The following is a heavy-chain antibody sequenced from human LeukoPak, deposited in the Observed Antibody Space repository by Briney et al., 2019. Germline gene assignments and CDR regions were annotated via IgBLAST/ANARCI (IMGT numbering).Heavy chain of an antibody. Sequence: SETLTLTCTVSVGSISTYYWNWIRQPPGKGLEWIGYIYYSGSTKYNPSLTSRVSVSIDTSKNQFSLQLSSVTAADTAVYYCARHEVTFSSGPLDCWGQGTLVTVSS. V-gene: IGHV4-59*08. J-gene: IGHJ4*02. CDR1: VGSISTYY. CDR3: ARHEVTFSSGPLDC. D-gene: IGHD5-18*01. CDR2: IYYSGST.